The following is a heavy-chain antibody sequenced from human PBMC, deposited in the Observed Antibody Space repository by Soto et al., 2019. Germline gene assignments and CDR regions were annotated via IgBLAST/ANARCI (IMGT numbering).Heavy chain of an antibody. J-gene: IGHJ4*02. D-gene: IGHD5-18*01. CDR3: ARDRDSYGPYYFDY. CDR1: GFTFSSYA. CDR2: ISYDGSNK. V-gene: IGHV3-30-3*01. Sequence: WGSLRLSCSASGFTFSSYAMHWVRQAPGKGLEWVAVISYDGSNKYYADSVKGRSTISRDNSKNTLYLQMNSLRAEDTAVYYCARDRDSYGPYYFDYWGQGALVTVSS.